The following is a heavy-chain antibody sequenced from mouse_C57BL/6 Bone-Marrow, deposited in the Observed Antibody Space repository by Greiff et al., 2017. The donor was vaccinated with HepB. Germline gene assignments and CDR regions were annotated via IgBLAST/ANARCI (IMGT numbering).Heavy chain of an antibody. CDR3: ARNFYDYDWYFDV. V-gene: IGHV1-22*01. J-gene: IGHJ1*03. CDR1: GYTFTDYN. CDR2: INPNNGGT. D-gene: IGHD2-4*01. Sequence: EVKLMESGPELVKPGASVKMSCKASGYTFTDYNMHWVKQSHGKSLEWIGYINPNNGGTSYNQKFKGKATLTVNKSSSTAYMELRSLTSEDSAVYYCARNFYDYDWYFDVWGTGTTVTVSS.